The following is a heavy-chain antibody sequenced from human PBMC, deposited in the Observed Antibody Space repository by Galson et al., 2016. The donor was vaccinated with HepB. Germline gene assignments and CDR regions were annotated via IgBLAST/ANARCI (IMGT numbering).Heavy chain of an antibody. CDR2: IYWDDDK. Sequence: PALVKPTQTLTLTCTFSGFSLRTSGVGVGWIRQPPGKALEWLALIYWDDDKRYSPSLKSRLTITKDTSKSHVVLTMINMDPADTATYYCAYRDSSSWVRFFDYWGQGTLVTVSS. J-gene: IGHJ4*02. D-gene: IGHD6-13*01. CDR3: AYRDSSSWVRFFDY. V-gene: IGHV2-5*02. CDR1: GFSLRTSGVG.